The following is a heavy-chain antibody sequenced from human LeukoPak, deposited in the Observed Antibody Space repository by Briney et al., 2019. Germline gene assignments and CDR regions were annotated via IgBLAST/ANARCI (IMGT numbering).Heavy chain of an antibody. CDR1: GGSISSYY. D-gene: IGHD2-15*01. CDR3: ARVDIVVVDYYYMDV. CDR2: IYYNGST. V-gene: IGHV4-59*01. J-gene: IGHJ6*03. Sequence: TSETLSLTCTVSGGSISSYYWSWLRQPPGKGLEWIGYIYYNGSTTYNPSLKSRVTISEDTSKNQFSLRLSSVTAADTAVYYCARVDIVVVDYYYMDVWGKGTTVTVSS.